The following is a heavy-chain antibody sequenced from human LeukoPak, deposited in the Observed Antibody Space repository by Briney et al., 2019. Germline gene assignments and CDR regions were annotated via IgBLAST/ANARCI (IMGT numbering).Heavy chain of an antibody. V-gene: IGHV4-31*03. CDR1: GGSISSGGYY. CDR3: ARGREQWPRGPFDY. Sequence: SETLSLTCTVSGGSISSGGYYWSWIRQHPGKGLEWIGYIYYSGGTYYNPSLKSRVTISVDTSKNQFSLKLSSVTAADTAVYYCARGREQWPRGPFDYWGQGTLVTVSS. D-gene: IGHD6-19*01. J-gene: IGHJ4*02. CDR2: IYYSGGT.